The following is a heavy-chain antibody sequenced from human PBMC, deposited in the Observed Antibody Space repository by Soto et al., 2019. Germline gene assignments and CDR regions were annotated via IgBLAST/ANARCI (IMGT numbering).Heavy chain of an antibody. D-gene: IGHD3-10*01. V-gene: IGHV1-2*04. J-gene: IGHJ5*02. CDR3: ARGGRSTMVRGVLNWFDP. CDR2: INPNSGGT. Sequence: WASVKVSCKASGYTFTGYYMHWVRQAPGQGLEWMGWINPNSGGTNYAQKFQGWVTMTRDTSISTAYMELSRLRSDDTAVYYCARGGRSTMVRGVLNWFDPWGQGTLVTVS. CDR1: GYTFTGYY.